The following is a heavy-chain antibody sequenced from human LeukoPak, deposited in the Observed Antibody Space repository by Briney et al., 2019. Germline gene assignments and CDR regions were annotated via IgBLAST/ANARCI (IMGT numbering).Heavy chain of an antibody. CDR3: ASGRAFDI. V-gene: IGHV4-34*01. Sequence: SETLSLTCAGYGGSYSGYYWSWIRQPPGKGLEWIGEINHSGSTNYNPSLKSRVTISVDTSKNQFSLKLSSVTAADTAVYYCASGRAFDIWGQGTMVTVSS. CDR1: GGSYSGYY. J-gene: IGHJ3*02. CDR2: INHSGST.